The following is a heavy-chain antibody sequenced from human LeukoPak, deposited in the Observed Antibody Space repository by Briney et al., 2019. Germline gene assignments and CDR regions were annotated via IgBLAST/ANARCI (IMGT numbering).Heavy chain of an antibody. D-gene: IGHD5-18*01. CDR2: LNPSGGYT. CDR3: ASGRGTAMFEY. J-gene: IGHJ4*02. Sequence: ASVKVSCKASGYTFTNYYMHWVRQAPGQGLEWMTILNPSGGYTNYAQKFQGRVTMTRDTSTSTVYMELSSLRFEDTAVYYCASGRGTAMFEYWGQGTLVTVSS. CDR1: GYTFTNYY. V-gene: IGHV1-46*01.